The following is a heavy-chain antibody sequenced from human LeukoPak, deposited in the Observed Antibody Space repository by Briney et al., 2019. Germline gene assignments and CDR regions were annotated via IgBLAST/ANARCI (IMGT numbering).Heavy chain of an antibody. CDR1: GGSISSGDYY. Sequence: SETLSLTCTVSGGSISSGDYYWSWIRQPPGKGLEWIGYIYYSGSTYYNPSLKSRVTISVDTSKNQFSLKLSSVTAADTAVYYCARVYGSGSLYFDYWGQGTLVTVSS. V-gene: IGHV4-30-4*01. J-gene: IGHJ4*02. CDR3: ARVYGSGSLYFDY. CDR2: IYYSGST. D-gene: IGHD3-10*01.